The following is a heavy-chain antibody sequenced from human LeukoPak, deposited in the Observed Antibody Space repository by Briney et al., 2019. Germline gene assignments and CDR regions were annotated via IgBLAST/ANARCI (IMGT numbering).Heavy chain of an antibody. D-gene: IGHD3-22*01. CDR2: INHSGST. V-gene: IGHV4-34*01. Sequence: SETLSLTCAVYGGSFSGYYWSWIRQPPGKGLEWIGEINHSGSTNYNPSLKSRVTMSVDTSKNQFSLKLSSVTAADTAVYYCARGLGRRSYYYDSSGYFYWGQGTLVTVSS. J-gene: IGHJ4*02. CDR3: ARGLGRRSYYYDSSGYFY. CDR1: GGSFSGYY.